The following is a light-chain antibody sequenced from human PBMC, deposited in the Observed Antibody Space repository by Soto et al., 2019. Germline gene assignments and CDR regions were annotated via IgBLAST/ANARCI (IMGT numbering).Light chain of an antibody. CDR2: QSS. CDR3: QQYTSYPVT. V-gene: IGKV1-5*03. Sequence: DIQMTQSPSTLSASVGDRVTITCRASQSISGWLAWYQQKPGRDTTLLIYQSSSLKSGVPLSFSGSGSGTEFTLTISSLQPDDFATYYCQQYTSYPVTFGGGNRVEI. CDR1: QSISGW. J-gene: IGKJ4*01.